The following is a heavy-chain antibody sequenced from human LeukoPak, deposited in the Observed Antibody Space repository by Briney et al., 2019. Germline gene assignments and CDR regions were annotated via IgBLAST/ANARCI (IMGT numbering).Heavy chain of an antibody. CDR2: IYYSGST. J-gene: IGHJ3*02. CDR1: GGSISSYY. Sequence: SETLSLTCTVSGGSISSYYWSWIRQPPGKGREWIGYIYYSGSTNYNPSLKSRVTISVDTSKNQFSLKLSSVTAADTAVYYCARAGYSSGYSADAFDIWGQGTMVTVSS. V-gene: IGHV4-59*01. D-gene: IGHD6-19*01. CDR3: ARAGYSSGYSADAFDI.